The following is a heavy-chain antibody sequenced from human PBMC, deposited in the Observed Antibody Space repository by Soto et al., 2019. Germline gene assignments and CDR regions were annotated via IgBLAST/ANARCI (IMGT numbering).Heavy chain of an antibody. CDR2: INPNSGGT. CDR1: GYTFTGYY. J-gene: IGHJ4*02. D-gene: IGHD4-17*01. V-gene: IGHV1-2*02. Sequence: ASVKVSCKASGYTFTGYYMHWVRQAPGQGLEWMGWINPNSGGTNYAQKFQGRVTMTRDTSISTAYMELSRLRSDDTAVYYCARDSPLYGGNLFDYWGQGTLVTVSS. CDR3: ARDSPLYGGNLFDY.